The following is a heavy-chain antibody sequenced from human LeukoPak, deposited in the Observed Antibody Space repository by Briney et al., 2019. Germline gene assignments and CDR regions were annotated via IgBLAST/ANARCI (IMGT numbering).Heavy chain of an antibody. CDR2: ISSSGGDT. J-gene: IGHJ4*02. CDR1: GFTFSSFA. V-gene: IGHV3-23*01. D-gene: IGHD2-2*01. CDR3: ASGTRPYFDY. Sequence: PGGSLRLSCAASGFTFSSFAMSWVRQAPGKGLEWVSAISSSGGDTYYADSVKGRFTISRHNSKNTLYLQMNSLRAEDTAVYFCASGTRPYFDYWGQGTLVTVSS.